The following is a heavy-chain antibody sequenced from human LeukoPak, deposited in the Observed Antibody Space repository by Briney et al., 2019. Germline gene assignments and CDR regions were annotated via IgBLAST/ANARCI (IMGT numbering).Heavy chain of an antibody. J-gene: IGHJ3*02. D-gene: IGHD2/OR15-2a*01. V-gene: IGHV3-23*01. CDR2: ISGSGGST. Sequence: TGGSLRLSCAASGFTFRSYAMSWVRQAPGKGLEWVSAISGSGGSTYYEDSVKGGFTISRYNSKNTLYLQMNSLRAEDTAVYYCAKDLSDYFTFNIWGQGTMVTVSS. CDR1: GFTFRSYA. CDR3: AKDLSDYFTFNI.